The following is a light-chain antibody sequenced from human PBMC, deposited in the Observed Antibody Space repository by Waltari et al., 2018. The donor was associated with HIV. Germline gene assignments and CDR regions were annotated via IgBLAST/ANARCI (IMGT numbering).Light chain of an antibody. CDR1: HNILYNSNNKNY. CDR2: WAS. Sequence: DIVMTQSPESLAVSLGERATINCKSSHNILYNSNNKNYLAWYQQKPGQPPRLLFSWASTRQSGVPDRFSGGGSETDFTLIINKLQPEDVALYFCQQFFSAPLTFGGGTKVEI. J-gene: IGKJ4*01. V-gene: IGKV4-1*01. CDR3: QQFFSAPLT.